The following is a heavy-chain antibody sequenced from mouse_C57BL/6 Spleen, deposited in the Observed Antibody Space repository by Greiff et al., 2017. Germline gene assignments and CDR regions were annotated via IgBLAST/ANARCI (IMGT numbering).Heavy chain of an antibody. V-gene: IGHV5-6*01. J-gene: IGHJ4*01. CDR2: ISSGGSYT. CDR3: ARGAAQATYLDY. D-gene: IGHD3-2*02. Sequence: EVQRVESGGDLVKPGGSLKLSCAASGFTFSSYGMSWVRQTPDKRLEWVATISSGGSYTYYPDSVKGRFTISRDNAKNTLYLQMSSLKSEDTAMYYCARGAAQATYLDYWGQGTSVTVSS. CDR1: GFTFSSYG.